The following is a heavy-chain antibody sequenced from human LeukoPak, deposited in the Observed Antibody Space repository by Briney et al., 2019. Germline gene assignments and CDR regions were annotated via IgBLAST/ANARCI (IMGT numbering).Heavy chain of an antibody. CDR3: ARTYIVGPTRHFDY. Sequence: SETLSLTCTVSGGSISSSSHYWGWIRQPPGKGLEWVGSIYYSGSTYYNPPLKSRVTISVDTSKNQLSLKLSSVTAADTAVYFCARTYIVGPTRHFDYWGQGTLVTVSS. CDR1: GGSISSSSHY. D-gene: IGHD1-26*01. V-gene: IGHV4-39*01. CDR2: IYYSGST. J-gene: IGHJ4*02.